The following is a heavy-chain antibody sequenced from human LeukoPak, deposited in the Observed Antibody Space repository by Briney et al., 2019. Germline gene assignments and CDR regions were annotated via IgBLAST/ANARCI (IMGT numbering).Heavy chain of an antibody. V-gene: IGHV5-51*01. CDR3: ARSDSSGAARGIQY. Sequence: GGSLKISCKGSGYSFTNFWIGWVRQMPGKGLEWMGVISPGDSGIRYSPSFQGQVTISVDKSISTAYLQWSSLKASDTAMYYCARSDSSGAARGIQYWGQGTPVTVSP. CDR2: ISPGDSGI. J-gene: IGHJ1*01. D-gene: IGHD3-22*01. CDR1: GYSFTNFW.